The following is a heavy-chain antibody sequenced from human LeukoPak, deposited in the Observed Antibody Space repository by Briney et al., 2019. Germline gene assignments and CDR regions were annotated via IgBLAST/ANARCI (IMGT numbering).Heavy chain of an antibody. D-gene: IGHD1-26*01. V-gene: IGHV4-34*01. CDR3: ARDASGSLLLPRL. Sequence: SETLSLTCAVYGGSFSGYYWSWIRQPPGKGLEWIGEINHSGSTNYNPSLKSRVTISVDTSKNQFSLKLSSVTAADTAVYYCARDASGSLLLPRLWGQGTLVTASS. J-gene: IGHJ4*02. CDR2: INHSGST. CDR1: GGSFSGYY.